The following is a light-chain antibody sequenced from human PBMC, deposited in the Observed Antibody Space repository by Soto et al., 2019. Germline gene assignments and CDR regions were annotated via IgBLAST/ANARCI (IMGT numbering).Light chain of an antibody. CDR1: QSISSD. V-gene: IGKV3-15*01. Sequence: EVVMTQSPGTLSLSAGERDTVSCRASQSISSDLAWYQQKPGQAPRLLIYGASTRATDIPARISGGGSGTEFTLTISSLQSEDSAIYYCQQYHDWPPITFGPGTKVHIK. CDR3: QQYHDWPPIT. CDR2: GAS. J-gene: IGKJ3*01.